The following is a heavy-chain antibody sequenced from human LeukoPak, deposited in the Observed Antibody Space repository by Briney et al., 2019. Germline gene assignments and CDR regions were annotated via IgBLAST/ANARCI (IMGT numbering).Heavy chain of an antibody. D-gene: IGHD5-12*01. CDR3: AKKMKPWMHFDY. Sequence: GGSLRLSCAASGFTFSRSAVHWVRQAPGKGLEWVAVISHDGSNTDYTDSVKGRFTISRDNSKNTLYLQMNSLRAEDTAVYYCAKKMKPWMHFDYWGQGTLVTVSS. V-gene: IGHV3-30*18. J-gene: IGHJ4*02. CDR2: ISHDGSNT. CDR1: GFTFSRSA.